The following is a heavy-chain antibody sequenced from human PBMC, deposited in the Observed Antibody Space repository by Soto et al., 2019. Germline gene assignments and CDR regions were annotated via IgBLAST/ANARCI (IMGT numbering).Heavy chain of an antibody. D-gene: IGHD2-21*02. CDR2: IPRSGGSA. Sequence: AGGSLRLSCAASGFTFSSYAMSWVRQAPGKGLEWVSAIPRSGGSASYADSVKGRFTISRDNSKNTLYLQMSSLRAEDTAIYYCAQRGGNSPNHYFDYWGQGTRVTVSS. V-gene: IGHV3-23*01. CDR3: AQRGGNSPNHYFDY. CDR1: GFTFSSYA. J-gene: IGHJ4*02.